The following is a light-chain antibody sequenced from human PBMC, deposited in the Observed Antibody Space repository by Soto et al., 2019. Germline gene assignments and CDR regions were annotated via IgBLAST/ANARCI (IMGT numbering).Light chain of an antibody. V-gene: IGLV2-8*01. Sequence: QSALTQPPSASGSPGQSVTISCTGTSSDVGGYNYVSWYQQHPGKAPKVMIYEVSKRPSGVPDRFSGSKSGNMASLTVSGLQAEDEADYYCSSYGGNNNLVFGGGTKLTVL. CDR2: EVS. J-gene: IGLJ2*01. CDR1: SSDVGGYNY. CDR3: SSYGGNNNLV.